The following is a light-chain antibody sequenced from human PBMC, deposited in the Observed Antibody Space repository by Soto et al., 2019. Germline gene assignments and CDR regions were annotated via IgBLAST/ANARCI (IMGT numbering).Light chain of an antibody. Sequence: EIVLTQPPVTLSLSPGERATLSCRASQSVSSYLAWYQQKPGQAPRLLIYDASNRATDIPARFRGSGSGTDFTLTISSLEPEDSAVYYCQQRSNWPLTFGGGTKVEIK. CDR1: QSVSSY. J-gene: IGKJ4*01. CDR2: DAS. V-gene: IGKV3-11*01. CDR3: QQRSNWPLT.